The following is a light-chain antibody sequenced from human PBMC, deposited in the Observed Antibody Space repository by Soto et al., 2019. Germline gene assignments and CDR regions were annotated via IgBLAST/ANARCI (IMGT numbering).Light chain of an antibody. V-gene: IGLV1-51*01. CDR3: GTWDSSLSAGV. Sequence: QSVLTQPPSVSAAPGQKVTISCSGSSSNIGNNDVSWYQQLPGTAPKLLIYDNNKRPSYIPDRFSGSKSGTSATLGITGLQTGDEADYYCGTWDSSLSAGVSGGGTQLTVL. CDR2: DNN. J-gene: IGLJ3*02. CDR1: SSNIGNND.